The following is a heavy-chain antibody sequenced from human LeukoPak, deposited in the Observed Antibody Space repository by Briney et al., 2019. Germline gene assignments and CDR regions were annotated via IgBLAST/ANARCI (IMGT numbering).Heavy chain of an antibody. CDR2: INHSGST. V-gene: IGHV4-34*01. Sequence: MSSETLSLTCAVYGGSFSGYYWSWIRQPPGKGLEWIGEINHSGSTNYNPSLKSRVTISVDTSKNQFSLKLNSVTAADTAVYYCARHCSGGSCYSVFDYWGHGTLVTVSS. D-gene: IGHD2-15*01. J-gene: IGHJ4*01. CDR1: GGSFSGYY. CDR3: ARHCSGGSCYSVFDY.